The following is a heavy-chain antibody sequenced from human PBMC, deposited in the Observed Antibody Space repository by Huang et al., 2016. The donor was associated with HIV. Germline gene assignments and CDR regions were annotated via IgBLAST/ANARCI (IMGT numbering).Heavy chain of an antibody. CDR2: NNADDDDT. J-gene: IGHJ4*02. Sequence: QVQLVQSGGEVKKPGASVRVSCKASGYTFITSYGITWVRQAPGQGIEWMGWNNADDDDTKYAQKDRERVRRPRETSTSTVYMKRGGLGPDDTGVYSCAREREYSSGGGWGGHYSDYWGQGTLVTVSS. V-gene: IGHV1-18*04. D-gene: IGHD2-15*01. CDR3: AREREYSSGGGWGGHYSDY. CDR1: GYTFITSYG.